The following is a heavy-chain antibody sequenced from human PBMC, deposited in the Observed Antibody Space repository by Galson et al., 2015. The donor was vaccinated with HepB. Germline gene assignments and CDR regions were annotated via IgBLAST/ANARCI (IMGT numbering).Heavy chain of an antibody. CDR1: GFTFHTKS. V-gene: IGHV3-30-3*01. D-gene: IGHD6-19*01. CDR3: AKDWQWLTDY. Sequence: SLRLSCAAPGFTFHTKSMHWVRQAPGKGLEWLAIISSDSSIVYYADSVGGRFTIPRDNSKNTLYLQMNSLRIEDTAVYYCAKDWQWLTDYWGQGTLVTVSS. J-gene: IGHJ4*02. CDR2: ISSDSSIV.